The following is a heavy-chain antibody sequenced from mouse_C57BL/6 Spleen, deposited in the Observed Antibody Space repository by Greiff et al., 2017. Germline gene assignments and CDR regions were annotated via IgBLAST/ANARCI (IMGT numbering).Heavy chain of an antibody. D-gene: IGHD4-1*01. J-gene: IGHJ1*03. CDR1: GYTFTDYE. V-gene: IGHV1-15*01. Sequence: QVQLKQSGAELVRPGASVTLSCKASGYTFTDYEMHWVKQTPVHGLEWIGAIDPETGGTAYNQKFKGKAILTADKSSSTAYMELRSLTSEDSAVYYCTRRGLGRGYFDVWGTGTTVTVSS. CDR2: IDPETGGT. CDR3: TRRGLGRGYFDV.